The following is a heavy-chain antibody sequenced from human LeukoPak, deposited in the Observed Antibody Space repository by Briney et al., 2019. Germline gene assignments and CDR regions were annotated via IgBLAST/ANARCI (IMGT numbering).Heavy chain of an antibody. CDR3: AGGIAVVGISGRSY. CDR1: GFTFSSYW. J-gene: IGHJ4*02. Sequence: GGSLRLSCAASGFTFSSYWMSWVRQAPGKGLEWVANIKEDGSEKYYVGSVKGRFTISRDNAENSLYLQMNSLRAEDTAVYYCAGGIAVVGISGRSYWGQGSLVTVSS. CDR2: IKEDGSEK. D-gene: IGHD6-19*01. V-gene: IGHV3-7*01.